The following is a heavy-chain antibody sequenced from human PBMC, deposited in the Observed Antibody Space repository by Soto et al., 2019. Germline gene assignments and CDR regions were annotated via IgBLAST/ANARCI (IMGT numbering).Heavy chain of an antibody. CDR3: AGSVLRFLEWSQDDAFDV. V-gene: IGHV1-18*01. J-gene: IGHJ3*01. CDR2: ISAYNGNT. CDR1: GYTFTSYG. Sequence: DSVKVSCKASGYTFTSYGISWVRQAPGQGHEWMGWISAYNGNTNYAQKLQGRVTMTTDTSTSTAYMELRSLRSDGTAVYYCAGSVLRFLEWSQDDAFDVWGQGAMVTVSS. D-gene: IGHD3-3*01.